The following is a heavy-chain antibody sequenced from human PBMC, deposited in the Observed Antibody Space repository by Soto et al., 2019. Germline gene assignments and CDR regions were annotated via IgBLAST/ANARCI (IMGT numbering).Heavy chain of an antibody. CDR3: ARALDIAMTSKDNWFDP. Sequence: ASVKVSCKASGYTFTSYYMHWVRQAPGQGLEWMGIINPSGGSTSYAQKFQGRVTMTRDTSTSTVYMELSSLRAEDTAVYHCARALDIAMTSKDNWFDPWGQGTLVTVSS. V-gene: IGHV1-46*01. CDR1: GYTFTSYY. D-gene: IGHD2-2*03. CDR2: INPSGGST. J-gene: IGHJ5*02.